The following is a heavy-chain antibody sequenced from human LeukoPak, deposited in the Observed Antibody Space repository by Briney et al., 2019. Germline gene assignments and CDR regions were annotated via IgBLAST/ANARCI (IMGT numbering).Heavy chain of an antibody. CDR2: IYYSGST. CDR1: GGSISSYY. V-gene: IGHV4-59*01. D-gene: IGHD3-9*01. Sequence: PSETLSLTCTVSGGSISSYYWSWIRQPPGKGLEWIGYIYYSGSTNYNPSLKSRVTISVDTAKNQFSLNLRSVIDADTAVYYCARAGYDLSTGYVGAFDIWGQGTVVTVSS. CDR3: ARAGYDLSTGYVGAFDI. J-gene: IGHJ3*02.